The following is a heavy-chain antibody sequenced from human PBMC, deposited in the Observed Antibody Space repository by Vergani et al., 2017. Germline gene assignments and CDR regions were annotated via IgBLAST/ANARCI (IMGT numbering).Heavy chain of an antibody. Sequence: QVQLVQSGAEVKKPGASVKVSCKVSGYTLTELSMHWVRQAPGKGLEWMGRIIPILGIANYAQKFQGRVTITADKSTSTAYMELSSLRAEDTAVYYCASSRDCSGGSCYPLFLDYGMDVWGQGTTVTVSS. CDR2: IIPILGIA. CDR1: GYTLTELS. J-gene: IGHJ6*02. CDR3: ASSRDCSGGSCYPLFLDYGMDV. D-gene: IGHD2-15*01. V-gene: IGHV1-69*04.